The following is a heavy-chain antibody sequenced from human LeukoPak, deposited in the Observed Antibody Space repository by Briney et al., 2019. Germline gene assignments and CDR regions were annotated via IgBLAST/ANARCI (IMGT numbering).Heavy chain of an antibody. CDR3: VRDFFTTVDGYAEYYLDF. J-gene: IGHJ4*02. CDR1: GFSVGNNY. D-gene: IGHD4-23*01. CDR2: IYSACST. V-gene: IGHV3-53*01. Sequence: PGGTLTLSCEASGFSVGNNYMTWVRQAPGKGLEWVAVIYSACSTIYVDSVRARFSISRDSSNNTLFLQMNNLRAEDTAVYYCVRDFFTTVDGYAEYYLDFWGLGTLVTVSS.